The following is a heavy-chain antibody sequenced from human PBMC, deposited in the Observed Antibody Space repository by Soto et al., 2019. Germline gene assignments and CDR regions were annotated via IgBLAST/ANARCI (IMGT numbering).Heavy chain of an antibody. Sequence: GGSLRLSCEASGLTFRNYAMSWVRQTPGKGLEWVAAISGSGDRTHYPGSVKGRFTISRDNSKNTVYLQVDSLRAEDTAVYYCANAGAGYCSGAQCYSYWGQGSLVTVSS. CDR3: ANAGAGYCSGAQCYSY. J-gene: IGHJ4*02. CDR1: GLTFRNYA. CDR2: ISGSGDRT. V-gene: IGHV3-23*01. D-gene: IGHD2-15*01.